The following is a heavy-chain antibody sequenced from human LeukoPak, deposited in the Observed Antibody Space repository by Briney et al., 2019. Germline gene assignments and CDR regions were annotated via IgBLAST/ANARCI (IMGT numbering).Heavy chain of an antibody. CDR2: INSDGSST. V-gene: IGHV3-74*01. D-gene: IGHD3-16*02. CDR1: GFTFSNYG. J-gene: IGHJ4*02. Sequence: GGSLRLSCAASGFTFSNYGMSWVRQAPGKGLVWVSRINSDGSSTSYADSVKGRFTISRDNAKNTLYLQMNSLRAEDTAVYYCARESHNYDYVWGSYRFWDYFDYWGQGTLVTVSS. CDR3: ARESHNYDYVWGSYRFWDYFDY.